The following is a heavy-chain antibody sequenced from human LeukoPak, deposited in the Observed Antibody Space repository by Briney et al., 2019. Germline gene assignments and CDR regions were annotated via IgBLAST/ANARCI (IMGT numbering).Heavy chain of an antibody. D-gene: IGHD4-11*01. V-gene: IGHV4-59*01. CDR1: GGSISSYY. CDR2: IYYSGST. Sequence: PSETLSLTCTVSGGSISSYYWSWLRQPPGKGLEWVGYIYYSGSTNYNPSLKSRVTISVDTSKNHFSLKLSSVTAADTAVYYCARASYDYSNSGAFDIWGQGTMVTVSS. J-gene: IGHJ3*02. CDR3: ARASYDYSNSGAFDI.